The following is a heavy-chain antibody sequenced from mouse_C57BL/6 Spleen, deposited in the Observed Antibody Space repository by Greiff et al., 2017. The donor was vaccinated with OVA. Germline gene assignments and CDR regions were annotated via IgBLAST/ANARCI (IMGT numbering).Heavy chain of an antibody. CDR2: INYDGSST. D-gene: IGHD2-5*01. J-gene: IGHJ4*01. CDR1: GFTFSDYY. CDR3: ARDYSSYAMDY. Sequence: EVHLVESEGGLVQPGRSMKLSCTASGFTFSDYYMAWVRQVPEKGLEWVANINYDGSSTYYLDSLKSRFIISRDNAKNILYLQMSSLKSEDTATYYCARDYSSYAMDYWGQGTSVTVSS. V-gene: IGHV5-16*01.